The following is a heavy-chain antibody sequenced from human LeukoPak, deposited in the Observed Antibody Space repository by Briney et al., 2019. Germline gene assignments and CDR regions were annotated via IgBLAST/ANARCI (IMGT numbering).Heavy chain of an antibody. J-gene: IGHJ4*02. D-gene: IGHD4-17*01. CDR3: AKQAEDFGDFKIDY. CDR1: GFTFSSYA. V-gene: IGHV3-23*01. CDR2: ISGSGGSA. Sequence: GGSLRLSCAASGFTFSSYAMSWVRQAPGKGLEWVSAISGSGGSANYADSVKGRFTISRDNSKNTLYVQMNSLRAEDTALYYCAKQAEDFGDFKIDYWGQGTLVTVSS.